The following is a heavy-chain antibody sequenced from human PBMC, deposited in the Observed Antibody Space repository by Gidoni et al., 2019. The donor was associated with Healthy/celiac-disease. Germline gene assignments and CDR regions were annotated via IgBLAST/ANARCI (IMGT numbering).Heavy chain of an antibody. D-gene: IGHD2-15*01. J-gene: IGHJ4*02. CDR1: HYTFTSYG. CDR3: ARDHRGSMGIPDFDY. CDR2: SSAYNGNT. V-gene: IGHV1-18*04. Sequence: HVQLVQSGAEVQKPGASVKVSCKASHYTFTSYGISWVRQAPGPGLEWMGWSSAYNGNTNYAQKVQGRVTMTTDTSTSTAYMELMSLRSDDTAVYYCARDHRGSMGIPDFDYWGQGTLVTVSS.